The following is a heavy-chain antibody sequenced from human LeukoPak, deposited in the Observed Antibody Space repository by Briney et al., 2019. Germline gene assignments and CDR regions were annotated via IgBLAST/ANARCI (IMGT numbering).Heavy chain of an antibody. Sequence: PGGSLRLSCAASGFIFSSYDMNWVRQAPGKGLEWVSYISSSGTTIYYADSVKVRFTISRDNAENSLYMQMNSLRAEDTAVYYCARDARISAGGTDYWGQGTLVTVSS. D-gene: IGHD6-13*01. J-gene: IGHJ4*02. CDR1: GFIFSSYD. CDR3: ARDARISAGGTDY. CDR2: ISSSGTTI. V-gene: IGHV3-48*03.